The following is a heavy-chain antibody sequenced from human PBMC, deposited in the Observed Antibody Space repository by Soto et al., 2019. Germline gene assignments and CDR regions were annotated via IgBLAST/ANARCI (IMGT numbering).Heavy chain of an antibody. CDR2: INPSGGTT. CDR1: GYTFTSYY. V-gene: IGHV1-46*01. CDR3: ARAKYNRSALEY. D-gene: IGHD6-6*01. Sequence: QVQLVQSGAEVRKPGASVKVSCEASGYTFTSYYMNWVRQAPGQGLEWMGIINPSGGTTSYAQKFQGSGTMTDDTSTSTVYMELSSLKSEDTAVYYCARAKYNRSALEYGGQGTMVPLSS. J-gene: IGHJ4*02.